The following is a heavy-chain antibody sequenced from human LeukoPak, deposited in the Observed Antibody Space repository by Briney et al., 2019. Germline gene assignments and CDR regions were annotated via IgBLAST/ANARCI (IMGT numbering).Heavy chain of an antibody. CDR1: GGSISSSSYY. CDR3: ARHSPFFCSSTSCYDNWFDP. J-gene: IGHJ5*02. Sequence: SETLSLTCTVSGGSISSSSYYWGWIRQPPGKGLEWIGSIYYSVSTYYNPSLKSRVTISVDTSKNQFSLKLSSVTAADTAVYYCARHSPFFCSSTSCYDNWFDPWGQGTLVTVSS. CDR2: IYYSVST. D-gene: IGHD2-2*01. V-gene: IGHV4-39*01.